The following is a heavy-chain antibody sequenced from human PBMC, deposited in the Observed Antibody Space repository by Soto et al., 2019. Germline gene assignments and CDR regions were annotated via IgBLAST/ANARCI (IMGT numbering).Heavy chain of an antibody. CDR2: IYYSGST. V-gene: IGHV4-59*01. J-gene: IGHJ4*02. CDR1: GGSISSYY. Sequence: QVQLQESGPGLVKPSETLSLTCTVSGGSISSYYWSWIRQPPGKGLEWIGYIYYSGSTNYNPSLKSRVSISVDTSKNHFFLKLSSVTAADTAVYYCARDPRDGSFDYWGQGTLVTVSS. D-gene: IGHD3-10*01. CDR3: ARDPRDGSFDY.